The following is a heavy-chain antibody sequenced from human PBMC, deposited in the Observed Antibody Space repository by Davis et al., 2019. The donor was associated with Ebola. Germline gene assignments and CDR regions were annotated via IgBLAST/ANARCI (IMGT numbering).Heavy chain of an antibody. J-gene: IGHJ4*02. D-gene: IGHD1-1*01. V-gene: IGHV1-3*01. CDR1: AYSFTSYS. Sequence: ASVKVSCKASAYSFTSYSIKWLRRAPGQSLEWMGWINAGNAKTRYSQKFQGRFPITREISASAVYIELNNLSLEDNAVYYCARGGLNWNFRYFDLWGQGSLVTVSS. CDR2: INAGNAKT. CDR3: ARGGLNWNFRYFDL.